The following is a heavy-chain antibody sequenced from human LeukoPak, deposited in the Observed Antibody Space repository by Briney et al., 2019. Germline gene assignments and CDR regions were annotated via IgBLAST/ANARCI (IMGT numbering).Heavy chain of an antibody. J-gene: IGHJ6*02. CDR2: IRGNSGSI. Sequence: GGSLRLSCAASGFTFDDYAMRWVRQAPGKGLGWVSGIRGNSGSIGYADSVKGRFTIYRDNAKNSLYLQMNILRAEDTALYYCAKDRGTMVRGALGLYGMDVWGQGTTVTVSS. CDR3: AKDRGTMVRGALGLYGMDV. CDR1: GFTFDDYA. V-gene: IGHV3-9*01. D-gene: IGHD3-10*01.